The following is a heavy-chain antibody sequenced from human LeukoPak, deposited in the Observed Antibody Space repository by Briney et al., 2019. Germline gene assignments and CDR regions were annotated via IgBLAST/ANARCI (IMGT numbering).Heavy chain of an antibody. D-gene: IGHD5/OR15-5a*01. CDR3: TKSLVSGTGWFHP. CDR1: GFTFRNFA. V-gene: IGHV3-23*01. Sequence: QPGGSQRLSCAASGFTFRNFAMHWVRQAPGMGLQWVSTISGDGETAYYADSVRGRASVSRDNFKNTASLFMFTLRAEDTALYYCTKSLVSGTGWFHPWGQGTLVTVSS. CDR2: ISGDGETA. J-gene: IGHJ5*01.